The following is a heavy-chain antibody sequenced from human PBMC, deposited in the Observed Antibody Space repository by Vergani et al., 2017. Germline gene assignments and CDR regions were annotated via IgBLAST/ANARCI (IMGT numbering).Heavy chain of an antibody. J-gene: IGHJ4*02. Sequence: EVQLVESGGGLVQPGGSLRLSCAASGFTVSSNYMSWVRQAPGKGLEWVSVIYSGGSTYYADSVKGRFTISRDNSKNTLYLQMNSLRAEDTAVYYCAARSHYDYGDYAVGKRPVDYWGQGTLVTVSS. V-gene: IGHV3-66*02. CDR3: AARSHYDYGDYAVGKRPVDY. CDR1: GFTVSSNY. CDR2: IYSGGST. D-gene: IGHD4-17*01.